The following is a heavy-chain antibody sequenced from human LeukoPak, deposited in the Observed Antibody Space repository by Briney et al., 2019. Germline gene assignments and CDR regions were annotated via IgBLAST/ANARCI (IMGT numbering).Heavy chain of an antibody. CDR1: GYTFTGYY. CDR3: ARQLETTSWFDY. D-gene: IGHD2-2*01. CDR2: INPTSGGT. J-gene: IGHJ4*02. Sequence: ASVNVSCKASGYTFTGYYMHWVRQAPGQGLGWMGWINPTSGGTDYAQKFQGKVTMTRDASISTVYMDLNRLRSDDTAIYYCARQLETTSWFDYWGQGTLVIVSS. V-gene: IGHV1-2*02.